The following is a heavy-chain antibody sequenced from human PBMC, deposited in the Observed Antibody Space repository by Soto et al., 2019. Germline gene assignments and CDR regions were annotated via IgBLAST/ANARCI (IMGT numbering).Heavy chain of an antibody. CDR2: IYYSGST. Sequence: PSETLSLTCTVSGGSISSYYWSWIRQPPGKGLEWIGYIYYSGSTNYNPSVKSRVTISVDTSKNQFSLKLNSVTAADTAMYYCARGSRVKIPAATGRDYYYHGLDVWAQGTAVTVSS. V-gene: IGHV4-59*12. CDR1: GGSISSYY. CDR3: ARGSRVKIPAATGRDYYYHGLDV. D-gene: IGHD1-26*01. J-gene: IGHJ6*02.